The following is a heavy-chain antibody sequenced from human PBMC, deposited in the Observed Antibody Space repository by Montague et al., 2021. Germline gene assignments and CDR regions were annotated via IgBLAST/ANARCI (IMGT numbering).Heavy chain of an antibody. Sequence: SETLSLTCTVSGGPISSSSYYWGWIRQPPGKGLEWIGSIYYSGSTYYNPSLKSRVTISVDTSKNQFSLKLSSATAADTAVYYSARHVIGNYGMDVWGQGTTVTVSS. J-gene: IGHJ6*02. CDR3: ARHVIGNYGMDV. CDR2: IYYSGST. V-gene: IGHV4-39*01. CDR1: GGPISSSSYY. D-gene: IGHD3-16*02.